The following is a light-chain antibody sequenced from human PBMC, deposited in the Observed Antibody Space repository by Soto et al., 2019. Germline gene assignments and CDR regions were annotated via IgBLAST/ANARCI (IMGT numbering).Light chain of an antibody. CDR2: DAS. CDR3: QHYHNYMYT. V-gene: IGKV1-33*01. CDR1: QDIQKY. Sequence: DIQVTQSPSSLSASVGDRVTIICQASQDIQKYLNWYQQKPGKAPDLLIYDASNLERGVPSRFSGSGSGTDFTFTISSLQPEDFATYYCQHYHNYMYTFGQGTNLEI. J-gene: IGKJ2*01.